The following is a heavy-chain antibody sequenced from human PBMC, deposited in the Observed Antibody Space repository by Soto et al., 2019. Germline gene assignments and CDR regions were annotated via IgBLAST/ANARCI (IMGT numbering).Heavy chain of an antibody. Sequence: SETLSLTCNVSGASLAGYYWSWIRQPPGKGLEWIGRIYATGSTDYNPSLKSRLTMSVDMSKKQFSLTLRSVTAADTAVYYCARDPDSGYHHEVYYGMAVWGQGTTVTVS. V-gene: IGHV4-4*07. CDR2: IYATGST. CDR3: ARDPDSGYHHEVYYGMAV. J-gene: IGHJ6*02. CDR1: GASLAGYY. D-gene: IGHD5-12*01.